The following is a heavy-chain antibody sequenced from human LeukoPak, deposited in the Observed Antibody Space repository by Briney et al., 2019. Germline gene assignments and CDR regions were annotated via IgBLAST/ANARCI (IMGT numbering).Heavy chain of an antibody. CDR1: GYTFTGYY. Sequence: ASVKVSCKASGYTFTGYYMHWVRQAPGQGLEYMGWIHPNSGDTNFPQKFQDGVTMTRDTSISTAYMELSRLRSDDTAVYYCARGRVRSSSTSCPDYWGQGTLVTVSS. V-gene: IGHV1-2*02. D-gene: IGHD2-2*01. CDR2: IHPNSGDT. CDR3: ARGRVRSSSTSCPDY. J-gene: IGHJ4*02.